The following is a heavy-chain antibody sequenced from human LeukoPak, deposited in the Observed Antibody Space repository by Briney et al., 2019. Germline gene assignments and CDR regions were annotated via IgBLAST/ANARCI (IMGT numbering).Heavy chain of an antibody. D-gene: IGHD6-13*01. CDR2: NHYSGST. Sequence: SETLSLTCTVSGGSISSFYWSWIRQPPGKRLEWIGYNHYSGSTNYNPSLKSRVTISVDTSKKQFSLKLSLVTAADTAVYYCARNGAAAGNYYYYGMDVWGQGTTLTVSS. J-gene: IGHJ6*02. V-gene: IGHV4-59*01. CDR3: ARNGAAAGNYYYYGMDV. CDR1: GGSISSFY.